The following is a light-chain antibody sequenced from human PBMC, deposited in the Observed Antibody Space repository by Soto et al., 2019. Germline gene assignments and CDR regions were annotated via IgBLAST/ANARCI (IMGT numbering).Light chain of an antibody. CDR1: RSNIGAGFD. V-gene: IGLV1-40*01. CDR2: GNS. Sequence: QSVLTQPPSVSGAPGQRVTISCTGSRSNIGAGFDVHWYQQLPGTAPKLLIYGNSNRPSGVPDRFSGSKSATSASLAITGLQAEDEADYYCQSYDSSLSALYVFGTGTKVTVL. CDR3: QSYDSSLSALYV. J-gene: IGLJ1*01.